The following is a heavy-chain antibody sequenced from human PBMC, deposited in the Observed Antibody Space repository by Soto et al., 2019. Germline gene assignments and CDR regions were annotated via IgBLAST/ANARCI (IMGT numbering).Heavy chain of an antibody. J-gene: IGHJ3*02. Sequence: VHLVESGGDLVQPGGSLRHSCAASGIIFTDYSIAWVRQVPGKGLEWVSGLSWYRRILGFAVPVRGRFSISRDDTKTSLYLKMTGLRALDTALYLCSTVGLYSIFSRIYDGVVIWGRGTMVTVSS. V-gene: IGHV3-9*01. D-gene: IGHD3-3*01. CDR1: GIIFTDYS. CDR2: LSWYRRIL. CDR3: STVGLYSIFSRIYDGVVI.